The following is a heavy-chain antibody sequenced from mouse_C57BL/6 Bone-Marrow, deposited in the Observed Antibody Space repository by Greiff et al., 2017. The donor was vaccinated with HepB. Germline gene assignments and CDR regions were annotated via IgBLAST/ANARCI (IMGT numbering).Heavy chain of an antibody. CDR2: INPNNGGT. Sequence: EVQLQQSGPELVKPGASVKISCKASGYTFTDYYMNWVKQSHGKSLEWIGDINPNNGGTSYNQKFKGKATLTVDKSSSTAYMELRSLTSEDSAVYYCASTTVTGFAYWGQGTLVTVSA. CDR1: GYTFTDYY. V-gene: IGHV1-26*01. J-gene: IGHJ3*01. CDR3: ASTTVTGFAY. D-gene: IGHD1-1*01.